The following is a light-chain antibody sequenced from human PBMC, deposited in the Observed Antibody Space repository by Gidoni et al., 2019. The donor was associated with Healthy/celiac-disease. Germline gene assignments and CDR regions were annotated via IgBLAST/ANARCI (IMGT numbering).Light chain of an antibody. CDR2: AAS. J-gene: IGKJ3*01. CDR1: QGISSY. CDR3: QQLNSYPFT. V-gene: IGKV1-9*01. Sequence: DLQFTQSPSFLSASVGDRVTITCWASQGISSYLAWYQQKPGKAPKLLIYAASTLQRGVTSRFSGSGSGTEFNLTISSLQPEDFATYYCQQLNSYPFTFGPGTKVDIK.